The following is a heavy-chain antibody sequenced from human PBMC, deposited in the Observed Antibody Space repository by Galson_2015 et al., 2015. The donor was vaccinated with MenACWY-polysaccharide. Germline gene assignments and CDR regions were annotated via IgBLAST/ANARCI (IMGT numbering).Heavy chain of an antibody. CDR1: GFSLSTSGVG. J-gene: IGHJ2*01. Sequence: PALVKPTQTLTLTCTFSGFSLSTSGVGVGWIRQPPGKALEWLALIYWDDDKRYSPSLKSRLTITKDTSKNQVVLTMTNMNPVDTATYYCAHRLSTVTTPLQGYFDLWGRGTLVTVSS. CDR3: AHRLSTVTTPLQGYFDL. V-gene: IGHV2-5*02. CDR2: IYWDDDK. D-gene: IGHD4-17*01.